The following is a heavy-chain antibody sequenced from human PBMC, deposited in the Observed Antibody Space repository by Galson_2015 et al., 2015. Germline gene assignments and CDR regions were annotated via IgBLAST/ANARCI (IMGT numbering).Heavy chain of an antibody. J-gene: IGHJ5*02. CDR2: ISAYNGDT. CDR1: GYTFTNYG. Sequence: SVKVSCKASGYTFTNYGISWVRQAPGQGLEWMGWISAYNGDTNYAQKLQGRVTMTTDTSTSTAYMELRSLRSDDTAVYYCARVWQWLRRFDPWGQGTLVTVSS. V-gene: IGHV1-18*04. D-gene: IGHD5-12*01. CDR3: ARVWQWLRRFDP.